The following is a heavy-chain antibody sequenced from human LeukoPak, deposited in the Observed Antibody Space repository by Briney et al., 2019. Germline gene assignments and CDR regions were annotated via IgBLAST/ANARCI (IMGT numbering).Heavy chain of an antibody. CDR3: ARRAYYDSSGYHPTSGYFDL. V-gene: IGHV4-4*08. CDR2: IYSSGIT. J-gene: IGHJ2*01. Sequence: SETLSLTCTVSGGSMFSYYWNWIRQPPGKGLEWIGYIYSSGITNYSPSLRSRGTISVATSRNQFSLRLTSVTAADTAIYYYARRAYYDSSGYHPTSGYFDLWGRGTLVTVS. D-gene: IGHD3-22*01. CDR1: GGSMFSYY.